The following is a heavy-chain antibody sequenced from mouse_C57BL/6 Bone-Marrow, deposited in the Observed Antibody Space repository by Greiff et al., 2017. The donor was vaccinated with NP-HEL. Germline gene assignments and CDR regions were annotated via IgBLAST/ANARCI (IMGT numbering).Heavy chain of an antibody. CDR3: SFMVKTGY. V-gene: IGHV1-26*01. J-gene: IGHJ2*01. CDR2: INPNNGGT. D-gene: IGHD2-2*01. Sequence: EVQLQQSGPELVKPGASVKLSCKASGYTFTDYYMNWVKQSHGKSLEWIGDINPNNGGTSYNQKFKGKATLTVDKSSSTAYMELRSLTSEDSAVYYWSFMVKTGYGGQGTTLTVSS. CDR1: GYTFTDYY.